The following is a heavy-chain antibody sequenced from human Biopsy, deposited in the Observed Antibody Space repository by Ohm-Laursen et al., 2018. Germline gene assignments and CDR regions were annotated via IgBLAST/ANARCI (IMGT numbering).Heavy chain of an antibody. CDR3: ARGDYFDSNGYFWFDP. V-gene: IGHV4-31*01. CDR1: GVSISVDGYY. CDR2: IFNSANT. D-gene: IGHD3-22*01. Sequence: TLSLTCTVSGVSISVDGYYWAWIRQLPGKGLEWIGYIFNSANTYYNPSLKNLITISGDTSKNQFSLKLNSVTAADTAVYYCARGDYFDSNGYFWFDPWGQGTLVTVSS. J-gene: IGHJ5*02.